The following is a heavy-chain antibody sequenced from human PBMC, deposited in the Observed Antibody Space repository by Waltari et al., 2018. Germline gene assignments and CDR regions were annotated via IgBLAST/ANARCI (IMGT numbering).Heavy chain of an antibody. Sequence: EVHLAESGGGLVEPGGSLTLSCAASGFTFSSYTMNWVRQAPGKGLEWVSSITGSSADIFYAESVKGRFTISRDNAKNSLFLQMNSLRAEDTAVYYCARPRWTNRNDYLFDYWGQGTLVTVSS. CDR1: GFTFSSYT. J-gene: IGHJ4*02. CDR2: ITGSSADI. D-gene: IGHD1-1*01. V-gene: IGHV3-21*01. CDR3: ARPRWTNRNDYLFDY.